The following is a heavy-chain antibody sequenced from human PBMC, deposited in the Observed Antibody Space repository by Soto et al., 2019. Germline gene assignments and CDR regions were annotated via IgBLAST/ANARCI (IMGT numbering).Heavy chain of an antibody. Sequence: SETLSLTCAVYGGSFSGYYWSWIRQPPGKGLEWIGEINHSGSTNYNPSLKSRVTISVDTSKNQFSLKLSSVTAADTAVYYCASSLRIAVAGTHSYWGQGTLVTVSS. V-gene: IGHV4-34*01. CDR1: GGSFSGYY. CDR3: ASSLRIAVAGTHSY. J-gene: IGHJ4*02. D-gene: IGHD6-19*01. CDR2: INHSGST.